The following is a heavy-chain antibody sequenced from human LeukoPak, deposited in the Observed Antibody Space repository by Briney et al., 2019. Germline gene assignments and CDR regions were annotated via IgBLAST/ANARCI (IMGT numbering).Heavy chain of an antibody. CDR2: INHSGRT. CDR1: GGSFSDYF. CDR3: VRDVVVVPAAIHYGMDV. V-gene: IGHV4-34*01. Sequence: SETLSLTCAVYGGSFSDYFWGWIRQPPGKGLEWIGEINHSGRTYYNPSLKSRVTISVDTSKNQFSLNLSSVTAADTAVYYCVRDVVVVPAAIHYGMDVWGQGTRSPSP. J-gene: IGHJ6*02. D-gene: IGHD2-2*01.